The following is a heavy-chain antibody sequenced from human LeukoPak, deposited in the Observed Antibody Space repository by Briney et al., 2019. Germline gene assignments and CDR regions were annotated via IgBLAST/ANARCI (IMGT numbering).Heavy chain of an antibody. J-gene: IGHJ3*02. Sequence: SETLSLTCTVSGGSISSSSYYWGWIRQPPGKGLEWIGSIYYSGSTYYNPSLKSRVTISVDTSKNQFSLKLSSVTAADTAVYYCARAIKQRWLQLGGRRYNDAFDIWGQGTMVTVSS. D-gene: IGHD5-24*01. CDR3: ARAIKQRWLQLGGRRYNDAFDI. CDR2: IYYSGST. CDR1: GGSISSSSYY. V-gene: IGHV4-39*07.